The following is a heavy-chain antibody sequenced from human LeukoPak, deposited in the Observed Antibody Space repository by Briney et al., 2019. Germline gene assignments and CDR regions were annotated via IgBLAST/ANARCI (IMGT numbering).Heavy chain of an antibody. CDR2: INHSGST. J-gene: IGHJ4*02. CDR1: GGSFSGYY. Sequence: SETLSLTCAVYGGSFSGYYWSWIRQPPGKGLEWIGEINHSGSTNYNPSLKSRVTISVDTSKNQFSLKLSSVTAADTAVYYCASRSSSWDDFDYWGQGTLVTVSS. CDR3: ASRSSSWDDFDY. D-gene: IGHD6-13*01. V-gene: IGHV4-34*01.